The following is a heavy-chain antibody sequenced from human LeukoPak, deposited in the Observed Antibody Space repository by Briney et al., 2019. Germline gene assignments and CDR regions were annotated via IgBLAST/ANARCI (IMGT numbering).Heavy chain of an antibody. V-gene: IGHV1-46*01. Sequence: ASVKVSCKASGYTFTNNYLHWVRQAPGQGPEWMGMIYPRDGSTSYAQNFQGRVTVTRDTSTTTVHMELRGLRSEDTAVYYCATNPWGNDYWGQGTLVTVSS. CDR2: IYPRDGST. D-gene: IGHD3-16*01. CDR3: ATNPWGNDY. J-gene: IGHJ4*02. CDR1: GYTFTNNY.